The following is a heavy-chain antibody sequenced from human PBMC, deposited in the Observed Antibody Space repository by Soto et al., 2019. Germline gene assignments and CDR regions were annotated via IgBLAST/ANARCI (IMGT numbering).Heavy chain of an antibody. D-gene: IGHD6-13*01. CDR2: FDPEDGET. CDR1: GYTLTELS. Sequence: WASVKVSCKVSGYTLTELSMHWVRQAPGKGLEWMGGFDPEDGETIYAQKFQGRVTMTEDTSTDTAYMELSSLRSEDTAVYYCARGIAGDYYYYMDVWGKGTTVTVSS. V-gene: IGHV1-24*01. J-gene: IGHJ6*03. CDR3: ARGIAGDYYYYMDV.